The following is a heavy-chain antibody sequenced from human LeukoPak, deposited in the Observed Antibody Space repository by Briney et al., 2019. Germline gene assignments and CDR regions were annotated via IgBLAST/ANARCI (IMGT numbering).Heavy chain of an antibody. J-gene: IGHJ4*02. V-gene: IGHV3-30*02. CDR3: AKLDSDYVWGNNIDY. D-gene: IGHD3-16*01. CDR1: GFTFSSYG. CDR2: IRYDGSNK. Sequence: GGSQRLSCAASGFTFSSYGMHWVRQAPGKGLEWVAFIRYDGSNKYYADSVKGRFAISRDNSKNTLYLQMNSLRAEDTAVYYCAKLDSDYVWGNNIDYWGQGTLVTVSS.